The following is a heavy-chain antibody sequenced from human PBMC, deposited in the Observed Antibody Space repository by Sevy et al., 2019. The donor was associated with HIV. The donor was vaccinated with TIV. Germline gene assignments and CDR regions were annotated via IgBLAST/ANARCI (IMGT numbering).Heavy chain of an antibody. V-gene: IGHV3-33*08. Sequence: GGSLRLSCAASGFTFSSYGMHWVRQAPGKGLEWVAVIWYDGSNKYYADSVKGRFTISRDNSKNTLYLQMNSLRAEDTAVYYCASARGSSWYFNWFDPWGQGTLVTVSS. D-gene: IGHD6-13*01. J-gene: IGHJ5*02. CDR1: GFTFSSYG. CDR3: ASARGSSWYFNWFDP. CDR2: IWYDGSNK.